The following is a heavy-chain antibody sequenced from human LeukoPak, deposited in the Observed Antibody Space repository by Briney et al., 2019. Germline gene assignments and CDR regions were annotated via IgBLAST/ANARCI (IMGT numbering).Heavy chain of an antibody. CDR2: KSPNSGNT. Sequence: ASVKVSCKASGYTFISYDINWVRQATGQGLEWMGWKSPNSGNTGYAQKFQGRITMTKSTSISTAYMELSDLESEDTAVYYCARTPPDYGIDYWGQGTLVTVSS. J-gene: IGHJ4*02. CDR3: ARTPPDYGIDY. V-gene: IGHV1-8*01. CDR1: GYTFISYD. D-gene: IGHD4-17*01.